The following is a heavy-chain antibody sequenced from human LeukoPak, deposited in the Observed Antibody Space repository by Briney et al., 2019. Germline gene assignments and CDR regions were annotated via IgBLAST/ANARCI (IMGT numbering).Heavy chain of an antibody. CDR1: GFTFSDYY. CDR2: ISSSGSTV. CDR3: ARDRGFGVVTPIDC. D-gene: IGHD3-3*01. J-gene: IGHJ4*02. Sequence: GGSLRLSCAASGFTFSDYYMSWIRQAPGKGLEWVSYISSSGSTVYYADSVKGRFTMSRDNAKNSLLLEMNSLRVEDTAVYYCARDRGFGVVTPIDCWDQGTLVIVSS. V-gene: IGHV3-11*01.